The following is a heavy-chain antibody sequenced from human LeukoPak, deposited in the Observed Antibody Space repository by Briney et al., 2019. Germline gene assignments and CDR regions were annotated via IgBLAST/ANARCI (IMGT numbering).Heavy chain of an antibody. CDR1: GYTFSNYA. CDR3: ARGGDYGDYVFDY. J-gene: IGHJ4*02. D-gene: IGHD4-17*01. V-gene: IGHV7-4-1*02. Sequence: APVKVSCKASGYTFSNYAMNWVRQAPGQGLEWMGWINTNTGNPTYAQGFTGRFVLSLDTSVSTAYLQISSLKAEDTAVYYCARGGDYGDYVFDYWGQGTLVTVSS. CDR2: INTNTGNP.